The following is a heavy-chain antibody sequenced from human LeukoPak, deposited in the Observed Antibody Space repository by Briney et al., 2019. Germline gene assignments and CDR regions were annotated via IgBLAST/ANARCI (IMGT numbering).Heavy chain of an antibody. D-gene: IGHD5-18*01. CDR3: ARDQVGYGLDS. V-gene: IGHV4-59*11. CDR1: SGSINNQY. Sequence: SETLSLTCVVSSGSINNQYWTWIRQPPGKGLEWIGYIYDTGNTNYNPSLKSRVNISIDTSKNQFSLKLTSVTAADTAVYYCARDQVGYGLDSWGQGTLVTVSS. CDR2: IYDTGNT. J-gene: IGHJ4*02.